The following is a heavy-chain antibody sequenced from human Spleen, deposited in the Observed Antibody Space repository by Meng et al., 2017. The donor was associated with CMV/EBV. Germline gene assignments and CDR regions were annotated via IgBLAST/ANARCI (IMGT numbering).Heavy chain of an antibody. D-gene: IGHD2/OR15-2a*01. J-gene: IGHJ4*02. CDR2: TYYTSKWYY. CDR3: ARGGLFNSRGKFDS. CDR1: GDSVSSNTAS. Sequence: LRLSCAISGDSVSSNTASWNWIRQSPSRGLEWLGRTYYTSKWYYDYAVSVKSRITINPDTSKNQFSLQLNSVTPEDRAIYYCARGGLFNSRGKFDSWGQGTLVTVSS. V-gene: IGHV6-1*01.